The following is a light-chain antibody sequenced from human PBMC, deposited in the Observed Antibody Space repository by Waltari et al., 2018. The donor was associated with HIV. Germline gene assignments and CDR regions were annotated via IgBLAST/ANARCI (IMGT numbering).Light chain of an antibody. J-gene: IGKJ1*01. CDR1: QSVSSSY. Sequence: EIVLTQSPDTLSLSPGERATLSCRASQSVSSSYLAWFQQKFGQAPRLLLYAASTRATGIPKRFIGSGSGTDFTLTISRLEPDDFAVYYCQQYGNSPWTFGPGTKVEIK. CDR2: AAS. V-gene: IGKV3-20*01. CDR3: QQYGNSPWT.